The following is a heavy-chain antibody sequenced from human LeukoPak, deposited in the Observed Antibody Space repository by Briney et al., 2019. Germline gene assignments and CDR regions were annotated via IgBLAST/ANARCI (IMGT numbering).Heavy chain of an antibody. CDR1: GFTFSDYY. CDR3: ARGGGCSSTSCPPSARGWFDP. J-gene: IGHJ5*02. Sequence: GGSLRLSCAASGFTFSDYYMSWIRQAPGKGLEWVSYISSSGSTIYYADSVNGRFTISRDNAKNSLYLQMNSLRAEDTAVYYCARGGGCSSTSCPPSARGWFDPWGQGTLVTVSS. CDR2: ISSSGSTI. D-gene: IGHD2-2*01. V-gene: IGHV3-11*04.